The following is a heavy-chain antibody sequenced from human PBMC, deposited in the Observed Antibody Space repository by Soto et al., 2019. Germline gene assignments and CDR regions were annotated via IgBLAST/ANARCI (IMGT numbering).Heavy chain of an antibody. CDR2: INPNSGGT. D-gene: IGHD6-19*01. Sequence: QVQLVQSGAEVKKPGASVKVSCKASGYTFTGYYMHWVRQAPGQGLEWMGWINPNSGGTNYAQKFQGWATMTRDTSISTAYMELSRLRSDDTAVYYCARAWRGVSSGWYAPGYWGQGPLVTVSS. J-gene: IGHJ4*02. V-gene: IGHV1-2*04. CDR1: GYTFTGYY. CDR3: ARAWRGVSSGWYAPGY.